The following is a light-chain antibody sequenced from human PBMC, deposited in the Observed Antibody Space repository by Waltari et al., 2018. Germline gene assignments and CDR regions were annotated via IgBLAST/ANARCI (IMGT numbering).Light chain of an antibody. Sequence: IVLTQSPGTLSLSPGERATLSCRASQSLSSSFLAWDQQKPGQAPRLLIYAASNRATGVPDRFSGSGSGTDFTLTISRLESEDVAVYYCQQSGTSPRTFGPGTKVEIK. V-gene: IGKV3-20*01. CDR3: QQSGTSPRT. CDR1: QSLSSSF. J-gene: IGKJ1*01. CDR2: AAS.